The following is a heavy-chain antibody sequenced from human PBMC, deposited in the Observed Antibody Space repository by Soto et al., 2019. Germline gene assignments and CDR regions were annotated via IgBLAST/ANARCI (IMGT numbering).Heavy chain of an antibody. Sequence: SVKVSCKASGGTFSSYTISWVRQAPGQGLEWMGRIIPILGIANYAQKFQGRVTMTADKSTSTAYMELSSLRSEDTAVYYCATEKGRYCTNGVCYRGWFDPWGQGTLVTVSS. D-gene: IGHD2-8*01. CDR2: IIPILGIA. CDR3: ATEKGRYCTNGVCYRGWFDP. V-gene: IGHV1-69*04. CDR1: GGTFSSYT. J-gene: IGHJ5*02.